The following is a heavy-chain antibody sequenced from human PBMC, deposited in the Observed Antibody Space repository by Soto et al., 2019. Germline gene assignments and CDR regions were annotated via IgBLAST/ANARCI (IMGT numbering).Heavy chain of an antibody. CDR3: ASDEYSGYDHTFDY. CDR2: IYYSGST. V-gene: IGHV4-30-4*01. Sequence: SETLSLTCTVSGGSISSGDYYWSWIRQPPGKGLEWIGYIYYSGSTYYNPSLKSRVTISVDTSKNQFSLKLSSVTAADTAVYYCASDEYSGYDHTFDYWGQGTLVTVSS. J-gene: IGHJ4*02. CDR1: GGSISSGDYY. D-gene: IGHD5-12*01.